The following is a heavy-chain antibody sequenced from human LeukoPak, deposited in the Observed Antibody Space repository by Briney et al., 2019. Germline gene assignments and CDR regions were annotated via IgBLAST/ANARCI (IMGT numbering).Heavy chain of an antibody. CDR3: ARGVRGNFPSNWFDP. CDR1: GYTFSSYD. V-gene: IGHV1-8*01. Sequence: ASVKVSCKASGYTFSSYDINWARQATGQGLEWMGRMNPENGDAQYAQRFQGRVTMTRDTSISTAYMELSSLRSEDTALYYCARGVRGNFPSNWFDPWGQGTQVTASS. J-gene: IGHJ5*02. D-gene: IGHD1-26*01. CDR2: MNPENGDA.